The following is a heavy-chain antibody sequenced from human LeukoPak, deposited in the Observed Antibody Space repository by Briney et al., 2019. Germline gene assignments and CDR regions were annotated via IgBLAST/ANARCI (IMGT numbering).Heavy chain of an antibody. D-gene: IGHD6-19*01. CDR1: GYTFTGYY. CDR2: INPNSGGT. CDR3: ARDGEQWLVTNYYYYYMDV. Sequence: ASVKVSCKASGYTFTGYYMHWVRQAPGQGLEWMGWINPNSGGTNYAQKFQGRVTMTRDTSISTAYMELSRLRSDDTAVYYCARDGEQWLVTNYYYYYMDVWGKGTTVTISS. J-gene: IGHJ6*03. V-gene: IGHV1-2*02.